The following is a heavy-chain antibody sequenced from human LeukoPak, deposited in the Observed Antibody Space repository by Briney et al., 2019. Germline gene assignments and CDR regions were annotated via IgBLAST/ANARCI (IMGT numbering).Heavy chain of an antibody. V-gene: IGHV4-38-2*02. Sequence: KTSETLSLTCTVSGYSISSGYYWGWIRQPPGKGLEWIGSIYHSGSTNYNPSLKSRVTISVDTSKNQFSLKLSSVTAADTAVYYCARGPYSSGWHIDYWGQGTLVTVSS. CDR1: GYSISSGYY. CDR2: IYHSGST. D-gene: IGHD6-19*01. J-gene: IGHJ4*02. CDR3: ARGPYSSGWHIDY.